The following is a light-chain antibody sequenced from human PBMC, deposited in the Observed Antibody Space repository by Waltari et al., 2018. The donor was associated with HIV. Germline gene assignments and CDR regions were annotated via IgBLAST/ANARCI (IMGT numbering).Light chain of an antibody. CDR1: RSNIGAGYA. V-gene: IGLV1-40*01. Sequence: QSVLTQPHSVPGAPGQGVTISCPGSRSNIGAGYAVHWYQQLPGPAPKPLIFVNSNRPSGVPDRFSGSKSGTSASLAITGLQAEDEADYYCQSYDSSLSGLVFGGGTKLTVL. CDR2: VNS. J-gene: IGLJ2*01. CDR3: QSYDSSLSGLV.